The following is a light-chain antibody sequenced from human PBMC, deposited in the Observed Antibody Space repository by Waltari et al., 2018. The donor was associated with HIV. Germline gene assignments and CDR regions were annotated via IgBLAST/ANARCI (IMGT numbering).Light chain of an antibody. CDR2: ANH. V-gene: IGLV1-44*01. J-gene: IGLJ2*01. Sequence: QSVLTQPPSASGTPGQSVTISCSGSNSNIGEYPVNWYHQVPGTAPKPAIYANHQRPAGVPARFSGSQSGTSASLAISGLRSEDEGYYYCAAWDDTLYGLFGGGTKLTVL. CDR1: NSNIGEYP. CDR3: AAWDDTLYGL.